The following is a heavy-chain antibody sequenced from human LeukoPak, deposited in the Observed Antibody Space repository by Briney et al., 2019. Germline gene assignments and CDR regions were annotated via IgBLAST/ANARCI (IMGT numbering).Heavy chain of an antibody. J-gene: IGHJ5*02. D-gene: IGHD2-2*01. CDR3: ARVGRDCSSINCYWEDWFDP. CDR2: ISGSTGNT. V-gene: IGHV1-18*01. CDR1: GYSFTSYG. Sequence: ASVKVSCKASGYSFTSYGITWVREAPGQGPEWMGWISGSTGNTHYAQNVQGRVTMTTDTATSTAYMEVRSLASHDTAVYYCARVGRDCSSINCYWEDWFDPWGQGTLVIVSS.